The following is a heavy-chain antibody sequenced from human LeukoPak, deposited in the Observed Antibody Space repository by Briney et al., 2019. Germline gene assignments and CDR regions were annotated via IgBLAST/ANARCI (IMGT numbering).Heavy chain of an antibody. D-gene: IGHD3-22*01. J-gene: IGHJ4*02. V-gene: IGHV3-23*01. CDR3: AKAPRYYYDSSGQHPTTKNYFDY. Sequence: GGSLRLSCAASGFTFSSYAMSWVRQAPGKGLEWVSAISGSGGSTYYADSVKGRFTISRDNSKNTLYLQMNSLRAEDTAVYYCAKAPRYYYDSSGQHPTTKNYFDYWGQGTLVTVSS. CDR1: GFTFSSYA. CDR2: ISGSGGST.